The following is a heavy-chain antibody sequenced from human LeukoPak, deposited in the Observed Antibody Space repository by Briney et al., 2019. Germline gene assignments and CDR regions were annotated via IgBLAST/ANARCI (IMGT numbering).Heavy chain of an antibody. Sequence: SETLSLTCAVYGGSFSGYYWSWIRQPPGKGLEWIGEINHSGSTNYNPSLKSRVTISVDTSKNQFSLKLSSVTAADTAVYYCARSHYYDSSGSHNNWFDPWGQGTLVTVSS. CDR1: GGSFSGYY. J-gene: IGHJ5*02. D-gene: IGHD3-22*01. CDR2: INHSGST. V-gene: IGHV4-34*01. CDR3: ARSHYYDSSGSHNNWFDP.